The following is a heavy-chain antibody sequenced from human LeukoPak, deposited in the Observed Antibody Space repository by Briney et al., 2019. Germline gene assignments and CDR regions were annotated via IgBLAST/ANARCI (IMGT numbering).Heavy chain of an antibody. J-gene: IGHJ4*02. Sequence: PGGSLRLSCEASAHTFSGYGMSWVRQAPGKGLQWVSAITGGGGTTYYADSVKGRFTISRDNSKNMLYLQMNSLRAEDTAVYYCAKMRGYFDYWGQGTLVPVSS. CDR2: ITGGGGTT. CDR3: AKMRGYFDY. CDR1: AHTFSGYG. V-gene: IGHV3-23*01.